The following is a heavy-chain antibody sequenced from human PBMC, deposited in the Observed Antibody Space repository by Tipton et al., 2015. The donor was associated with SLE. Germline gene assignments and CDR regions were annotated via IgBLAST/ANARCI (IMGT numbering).Heavy chain of an antibody. CDR1: GGSISSSSYY. CDR2: IYYSGST. J-gene: IGHJ3*02. Sequence: TLSLTCTVSGGSISSSSYYWGWIRQPPGKGLEWIGSIYYSGSTYYNPSLKSRVTISVDTSKNQFFLKLSSVTAADTAVYYCARGSDFWSGYPDAFDIWGLGTMVTVSS. V-gene: IGHV4-39*01. D-gene: IGHD3-3*01. CDR3: ARGSDFWSGYPDAFDI.